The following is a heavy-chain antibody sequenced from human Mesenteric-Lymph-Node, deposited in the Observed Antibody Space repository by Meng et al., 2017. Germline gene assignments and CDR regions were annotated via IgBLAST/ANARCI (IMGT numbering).Heavy chain of an antibody. D-gene: IGHD1-1*01. CDR1: RFSFSNYW. J-gene: IGHJ4*02. V-gene: IGHV3-74*01. CDR3: ARWYNSFFDC. Sequence: GGSLRLSCAASRFSFSNYWMYWVRHAPGKGLGWVSRINSDGSSIKYADSVKGRFTISRDNAKNTLYVQMNSLRAEDTAVYYCARWYNSFFDCWGQGTLVTVSS. CDR2: INSDGSSI.